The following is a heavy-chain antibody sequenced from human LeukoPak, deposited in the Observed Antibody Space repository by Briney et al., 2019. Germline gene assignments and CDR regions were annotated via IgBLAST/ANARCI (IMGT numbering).Heavy chain of an antibody. Sequence: PSETLSLTCAVYGGSFSGYYRSWIRQPPGKGLEWIGEINHSGSTNYNPSLKSRVTISVDTSKNQFSLKLSSVTAADTAVYYCARGPAGSSGWYNPFDYWGQGTLVTVSS. CDR1: GGSFSGYY. V-gene: IGHV4-34*01. CDR3: ARGPAGSSGWYNPFDY. CDR2: INHSGST. D-gene: IGHD6-19*01. J-gene: IGHJ4*02.